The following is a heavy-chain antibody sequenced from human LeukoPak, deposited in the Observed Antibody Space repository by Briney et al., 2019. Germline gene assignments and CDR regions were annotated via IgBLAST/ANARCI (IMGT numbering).Heavy chain of an antibody. Sequence: GGSLRLSCAASGFTFSSYGMSWVRQAPGKGLEWVSSISGSGGNTYYADSVKGRFTISRDNSKSTMYLQMNSLRAEDTAVYHCAKTNGYYDLWGQGTLVAVSS. CDR3: AKTNGYYDL. CDR1: GFTFSSYG. CDR2: ISGSGGNT. D-gene: IGHD3-22*01. J-gene: IGHJ4*02. V-gene: IGHV3-23*01.